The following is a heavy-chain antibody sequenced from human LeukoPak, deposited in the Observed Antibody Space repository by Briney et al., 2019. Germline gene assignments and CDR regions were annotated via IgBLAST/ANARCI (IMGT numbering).Heavy chain of an antibody. CDR3: AREIKPAAI. J-gene: IGHJ4*02. Sequence: GGSLRLSCAASGFTFSAHGMHWVCQAPGKGLEWVAYIRYDGNNQQYADSVKGRFTISRDNAKNTLYLQMNSLRAEDTAVYYCAREIKPAAIWGQGTLVTVSS. D-gene: IGHD2-2*01. V-gene: IGHV3-30*02. CDR1: GFTFSAHG. CDR2: IRYDGNNQ.